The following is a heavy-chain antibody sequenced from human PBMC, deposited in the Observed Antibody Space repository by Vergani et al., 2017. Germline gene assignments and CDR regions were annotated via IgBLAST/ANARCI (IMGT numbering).Heavy chain of an antibody. V-gene: IGHV3-9*01. CDR2: IGWNSGST. D-gene: IGHD3/OR15-3a*01. CDR1: GFTFDDYA. Sequence: EVQLVESGGGLVQPGRSLRLSCAASGFTFDDYAMHWVRQAPGKGLEWVSGIGWNSGSTGYADSVKGRFTISRDNAKNSLYLQMNSLRAEDTALYYCAKAVGFRTAHPVDYWGQGTLVTVSS. J-gene: IGHJ4*02. CDR3: AKAVGFRTAHPVDY.